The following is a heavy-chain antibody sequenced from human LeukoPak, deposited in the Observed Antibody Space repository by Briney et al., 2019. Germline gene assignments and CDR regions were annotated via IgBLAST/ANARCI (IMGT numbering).Heavy chain of an antibody. CDR3: AGCLKRTYYFTV. Sequence: GGSLRLSCAASGFTFSSYWMSWVRQAPGKGLEWVANIKQDGSEKYYVDSVKGRFTISRDNAKKSLFLQMTSLRADDTAIYYCAGCLKRTYYFTVWGQGTTVTVAS. D-gene: IGHD3-3*01. CDR2: IKQDGSEK. V-gene: IGHV3-7*03. CDR1: GFTFSSYW. J-gene: IGHJ6*01.